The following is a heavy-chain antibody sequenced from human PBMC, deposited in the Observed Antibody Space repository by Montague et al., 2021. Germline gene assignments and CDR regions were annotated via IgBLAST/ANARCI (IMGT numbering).Heavy chain of an antibody. D-gene: IGHD2-21*02. Sequence: SETLSLTCTVSGASINSSPYYWGWICQPPGKGLEWIGSIYYSANTYYNPSLKIRLSISVDTTKIQFSLRLKSVTAAATAVYHCARVDCDGDCYAFDSWGQGTLVTVSS. CDR2: IYYSANT. CDR1: GASINSSPYY. V-gene: IGHV4-39*01. CDR3: ARVDCDGDCYAFDS. J-gene: IGHJ4*02.